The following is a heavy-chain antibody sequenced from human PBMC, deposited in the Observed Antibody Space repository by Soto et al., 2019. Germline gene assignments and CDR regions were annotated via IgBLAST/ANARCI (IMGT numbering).Heavy chain of an antibody. CDR2: IWYDGSNK. CDR3: ATTSD. CDR1: GFTFSSYG. J-gene: IGHJ4*02. Sequence: QVQLVESGGGVVQPGRSLRLSCAASGFTFSSYGMHWVRQAPGKGLEWVAGIWYDGSNKYYADSVKGRFTISRDNSKNTLYLQMNSLRAEETAVYYCATTSDWGQGTLVTVSS. V-gene: IGHV3-33*01. D-gene: IGHD1-7*01.